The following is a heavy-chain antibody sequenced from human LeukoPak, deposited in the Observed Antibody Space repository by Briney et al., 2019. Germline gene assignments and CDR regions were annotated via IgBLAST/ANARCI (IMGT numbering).Heavy chain of an antibody. CDR3: ARDPTMIVVVIRGFDY. Sequence: GGSLRLSCAASGFTFSNYWMHWVRQAPGKGLVWVSRINSDGINTSYADSVKGRFTISRDNAKNTLNLQMNSLRAEDTAVYYCARDPTMIVVVIRGFDYWGQGTLVTVSS. V-gene: IGHV3-74*01. J-gene: IGHJ4*02. CDR2: INSDGINT. D-gene: IGHD3-22*01. CDR1: GFTFSNYW.